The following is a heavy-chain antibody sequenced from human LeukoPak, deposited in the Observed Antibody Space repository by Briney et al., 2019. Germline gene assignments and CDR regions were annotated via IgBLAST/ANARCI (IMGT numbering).Heavy chain of an antibody. Sequence: PSETLSLTCVVSGGSISSSSWWSWVRQPPEKGLEWIGEISHDGSTNYNPAPKDRVHLIVNEFNNPLPLKVDSGTAAGTAMEYCARGDKYVFDCWGRGTLV. J-gene: IGHJ2*01. V-gene: IGHV4-4*02. CDR1: GGSISSSSW. D-gene: IGHD3-16*01. CDR3: ARGDKYVFDC. CDR2: ISHDGST.